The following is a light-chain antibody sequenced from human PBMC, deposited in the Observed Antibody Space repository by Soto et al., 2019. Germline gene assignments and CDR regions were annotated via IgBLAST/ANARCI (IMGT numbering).Light chain of an antibody. V-gene: IGLV1-47*01. CDR1: SSNIGSNY. Sequence: QPVLTQPPSASGTPGQRVTISCSGSSSNIGSNYVYWYQQLPGSAPKLLIYRNDQRPSGVPDRFSASKSGTAASLAISGLRSKDEADYHCAAWDDSLSAVVFGGGTKVTVL. J-gene: IGLJ2*01. CDR2: RND. CDR3: AAWDDSLSAVV.